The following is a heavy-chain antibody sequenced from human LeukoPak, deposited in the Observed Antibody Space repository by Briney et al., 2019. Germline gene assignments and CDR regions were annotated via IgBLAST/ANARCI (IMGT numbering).Heavy chain of an antibody. D-gene: IGHD3-10*01. CDR1: GFTFSSYS. Sequence: GGSLRLSCAASGFTFSSYSMNWVRQAPGKGLEWVSYISSSSSTIYYADSVKGRFTISRDNAKNSLYLQMNSLRAEDTAVYYCARDGLYYYGSGSHDAFDIWGQGTMVTVSS. CDR2: ISSSSSTI. CDR3: ARDGLYYYGSGSHDAFDI. J-gene: IGHJ3*02. V-gene: IGHV3-48*04.